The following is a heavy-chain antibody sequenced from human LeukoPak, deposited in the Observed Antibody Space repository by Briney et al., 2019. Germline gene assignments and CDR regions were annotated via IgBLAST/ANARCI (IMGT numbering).Heavy chain of an antibody. J-gene: IGHJ3*02. CDR3: AKPKYSSSWYDAFDI. Sequence: PGGSLRLSCAVSGFTFSSYAMSWVRQAPGKGLEWVSAISGSGGSTYYADSVKGRFTISRDNSKNTLYLQMNSLRAEDTAVYYCAKPKYSSSWYDAFDIWGQGTMVTVSS. V-gene: IGHV3-23*01. D-gene: IGHD6-13*01. CDR2: ISGSGGST. CDR1: GFTFSSYA.